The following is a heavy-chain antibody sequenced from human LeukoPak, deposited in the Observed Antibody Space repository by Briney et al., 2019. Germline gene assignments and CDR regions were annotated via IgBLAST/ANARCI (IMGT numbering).Heavy chain of an antibody. V-gene: IGHV3-23*01. Sequence: GGSLRLSCAASGFTFSSYARSWVRQAPGKGLEWVSAISDSGGSTYYPDSVNGRFTIARDNSKNTLVLQTNSLSAEDTAVYYCAKGRDGGSYLTAFDYWGQGTLVTVPS. CDR1: GFTFSSYA. J-gene: IGHJ4*02. CDR2: ISDSGGST. CDR3: AKGRDGGSYLTAFDY. D-gene: IGHD1-26*01.